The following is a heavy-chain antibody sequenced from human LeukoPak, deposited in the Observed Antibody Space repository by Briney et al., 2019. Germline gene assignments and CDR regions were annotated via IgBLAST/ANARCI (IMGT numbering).Heavy chain of an antibody. J-gene: IGHJ4*02. CDR2: IIPILGIA. CDR3: GGGYSYALIDY. Sequence: SVKVSCKASGGTFSSYAISWVRQAPGQGLEWMGRIIPILGIANYAQKFQGRVTITRDTSASTAYMELSSLRSEDTAVYYCGGGYSYALIDYWGQGTLVTVSS. V-gene: IGHV1-69*04. CDR1: GGTFSSYA. D-gene: IGHD5-18*01.